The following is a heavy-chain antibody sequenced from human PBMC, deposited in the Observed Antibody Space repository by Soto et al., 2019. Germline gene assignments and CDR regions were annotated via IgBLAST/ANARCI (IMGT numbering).Heavy chain of an antibody. CDR2: INPNSGGT. CDR1: GYTFTSYD. CDR3: AAVYGSGSYYDAFDI. V-gene: IGHV1-2*02. D-gene: IGHD3-10*01. Sequence: ASVKVSCKASGYTFTSYDINWVRQATGQGLEWMGWINPNSGGTNYAQKFQGRVTMTRDTSISTAYMELSRLRSDDTAVYYCAAVYGSGSYYDAFDIWGQGTMVTVSS. J-gene: IGHJ3*02.